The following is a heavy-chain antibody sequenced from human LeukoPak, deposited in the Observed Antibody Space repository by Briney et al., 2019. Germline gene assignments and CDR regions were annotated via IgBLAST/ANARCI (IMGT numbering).Heavy chain of an antibody. CDR1: GYTFTNYD. CDR3: ATPSAQISHSSGYYSA. J-gene: IGHJ5*02. D-gene: IGHD3-22*01. V-gene: IGHV1-8*01. CDR2: MNPDSGNT. Sequence: ASVKVSCKASGYTFTNYDINWVRQAPGQGLEWMGWMNPDSGNTGYAQQFQGRVTMTRDTPISTAYMELSGLRTDDTAVYYCATPSAQISHSSGYYSAWGQGTLVTVPS.